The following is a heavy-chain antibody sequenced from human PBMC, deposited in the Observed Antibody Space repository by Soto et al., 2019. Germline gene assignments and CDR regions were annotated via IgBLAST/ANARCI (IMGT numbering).Heavy chain of an antibody. CDR2: INHSGST. Sequence: SETLSLTCAVYGGSFSGYYWSWIRQPPGKGLEWIGEINHSGSTNYNPSPKSRVTISVDTSKNQFPLKLSSVTAADTGVYYCARVRAKGDIVVVNNMDVWGQGTTVTVSS. D-gene: IGHD3-22*01. CDR3: ARVRAKGDIVVVNNMDV. V-gene: IGHV4-34*01. CDR1: GGSFSGYY. J-gene: IGHJ6*02.